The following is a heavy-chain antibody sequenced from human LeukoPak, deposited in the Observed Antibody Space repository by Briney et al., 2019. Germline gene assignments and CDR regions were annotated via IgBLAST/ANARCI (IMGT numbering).Heavy chain of an antibody. Sequence: GGSLRLSCAASGFTFSSYWMHWVRQAPGKGLVWVSRINSDGSSTSYADSVKGRFTISRDNAKNTLYVRMNSLRAEDTAVYYCARINDYDFWSGPNNAFDIWGQGTMVTVSS. D-gene: IGHD3-3*01. CDR1: GFTFSSYW. V-gene: IGHV3-74*01. CDR3: ARINDYDFWSGPNNAFDI. J-gene: IGHJ3*02. CDR2: INSDGSST.